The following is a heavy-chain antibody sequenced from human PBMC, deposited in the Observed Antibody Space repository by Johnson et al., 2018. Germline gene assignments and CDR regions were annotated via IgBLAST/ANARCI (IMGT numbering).Heavy chain of an antibody. J-gene: IGHJ6*03. Sequence: QVQLVQSGGGVVQPGRSLRLSCAASGFTFSSYGMHWVRQAPGKGLEWVAVIWYDGSNKYYADSVKGRFTISRDNSKNTLYLQMNSLRAEDTAVYYCAKRGAVAGTRNYYYMDVWGKGTTVTVSS. CDR3: AKRGAVAGTRNYYYMDV. CDR2: IWYDGSNK. CDR1: GFTFSSYG. D-gene: IGHD6-19*01. V-gene: IGHV3-33*06.